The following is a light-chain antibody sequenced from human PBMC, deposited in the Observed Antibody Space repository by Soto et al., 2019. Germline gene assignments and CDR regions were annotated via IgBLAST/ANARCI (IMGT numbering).Light chain of an antibody. J-gene: IGLJ3*02. CDR1: SALVSTSYY. V-gene: IGLV8-61*01. CDR3: VLYMGSGISV. CDR2: KPS. Sequence: QAVVTQVSSFLVSPGGTVTLTCGLTSALVSTSYYTCWYPQTPGQAPLTLIYKPSTRSSGVPDRFSGSHLGDKAALTITGAQADDEAYFYCVLYMGSGISVFGGGTMFTVL.